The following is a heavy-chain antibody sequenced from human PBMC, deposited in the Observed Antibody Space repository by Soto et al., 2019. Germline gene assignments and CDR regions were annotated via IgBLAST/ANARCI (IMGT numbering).Heavy chain of an antibody. Sequence: SETLSLTCTVSGGSVSSGGYYWSWIRQHPGTGLEWIGYIYYSGTTYFNPSLKSRASISLDTSKNEFSLKLTSVTAADTAVYYCARRALPQCINGVCYKDGFWDYWGQGALVTVSS. V-gene: IGHV4-31*03. D-gene: IGHD2-8*01. CDR3: ARRALPQCINGVCYKDGFWDY. J-gene: IGHJ4*02. CDR2: IYYSGTT. CDR1: GGSVSSGGYY.